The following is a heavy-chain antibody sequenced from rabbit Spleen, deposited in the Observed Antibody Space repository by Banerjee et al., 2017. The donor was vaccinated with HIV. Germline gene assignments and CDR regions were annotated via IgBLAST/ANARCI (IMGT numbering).Heavy chain of an antibody. Sequence: QEQLVESGGGLVQPEGSLTLTCKASGFSFSGNYYMCWVRQAPGKGLEWIASIWSGGNTYYASWAKGRFTISKTSSTTVTLQMTSLTAADTATYFCARDAAGREDFNLWGPGTLVTVS. CDR3: ARDAAGREDFNL. CDR2: IWSGGNT. J-gene: IGHJ4*01. D-gene: IGHD4-2*01. CDR1: GFSFSGNYY. V-gene: IGHV1S45*01.